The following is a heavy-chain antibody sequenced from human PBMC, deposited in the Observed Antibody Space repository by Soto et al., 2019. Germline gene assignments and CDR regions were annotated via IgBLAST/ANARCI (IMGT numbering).Heavy chain of an antibody. D-gene: IGHD3-10*01. CDR3: ARQRAWYGEWAFDI. J-gene: IGHJ3*02. V-gene: IGHV4-39*01. CDR2: IKYNAHT. CDR1: GGSISSDTYY. Sequence: QLQVQESGPGLVKASETLSLTCSVSGGSISSDTYYWVWVRQPPGKGLEWIGSIKYNAHTYYNPFLKSRVATSVHTASKQYSLLMPSEAAAETAVYSCARQRAWYGEWAFDIWGQGTRVNVSS.